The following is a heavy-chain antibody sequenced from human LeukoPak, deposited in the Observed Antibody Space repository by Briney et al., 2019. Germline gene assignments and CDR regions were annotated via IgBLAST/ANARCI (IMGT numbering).Heavy chain of an antibody. Sequence: PGGSLRLSCGTSGFTFNSAWMSWVRQAPGKGLEWVANIKQDGSEKYYVDSVKGRFTISRDNAKNSLYLQMNSLRAEDTAVYYCARVPYYDSSGYYYGLDYWGQGTLVTVSS. V-gene: IGHV3-7*04. CDR3: ARVPYYDSSGYYYGLDY. CDR1: GFTFNSAW. CDR2: IKQDGSEK. J-gene: IGHJ4*02. D-gene: IGHD3-22*01.